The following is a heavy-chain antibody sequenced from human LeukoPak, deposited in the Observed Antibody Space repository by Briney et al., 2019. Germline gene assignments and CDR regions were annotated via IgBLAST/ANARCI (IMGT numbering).Heavy chain of an antibody. V-gene: IGHV1-18*01. Sequence: EASVKVSCKASGYTFTSYGISWVRQAPGQGLEWMGWISAYNGNTNYAQKLQGRVTMTTDTSTSTAYMELRSLRSDDTAVYYCARVQYYYDSSGSFDYWGQGTLVTVSS. J-gene: IGHJ4*02. CDR3: ARVQYYYDSSGSFDY. CDR1: GYTFTSYG. CDR2: ISAYNGNT. D-gene: IGHD3-22*01.